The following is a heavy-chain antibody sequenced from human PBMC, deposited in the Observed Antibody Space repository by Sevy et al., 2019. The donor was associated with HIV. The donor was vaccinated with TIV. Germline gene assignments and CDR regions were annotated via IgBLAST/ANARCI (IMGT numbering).Heavy chain of an antibody. CDR3: ARSSGYSYGDFDY. CDR1: GGSISSNY. J-gene: IGHJ4*02. V-gene: IGHV4-59*01. D-gene: IGHD5-18*01. Sequence: SENLSLTCTVSGGSISSNYWTWIRQPPGKGLEWIGYIYSSGSSYNPSLKSRVSISMDTSKNQFSLKLNSVTAADTAVYYCARSSGYSYGDFDYWGQGTLVTVSS. CDR2: IYSSGSS.